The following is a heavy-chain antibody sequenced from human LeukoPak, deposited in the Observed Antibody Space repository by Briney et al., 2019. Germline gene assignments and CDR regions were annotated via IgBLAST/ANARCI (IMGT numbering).Heavy chain of an antibody. CDR3: VRLRRNNDRSGYYYYYDY. Sequence: GGSLTLSCAASGYTFSDFSVNWVRQAPGKGLEWVSSISVRSNYRYYADSVRGRLTISRDDARDSLFLQMNSLRAEDTAVYFCVRLRRNNDRSGYYYYYDYWGQGTLVTVSS. D-gene: IGHD3-22*01. CDR1: GYTFSDFS. CDR2: ISVRSNYR. V-gene: IGHV3-21*01. J-gene: IGHJ4*02.